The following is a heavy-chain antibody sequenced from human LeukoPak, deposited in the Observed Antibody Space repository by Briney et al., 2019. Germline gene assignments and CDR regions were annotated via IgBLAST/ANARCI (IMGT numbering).Heavy chain of an antibody. CDR2: IWYDGSKK. D-gene: IGHD3-10*01. CDR1: GFTFSSYG. J-gene: IGHJ4*02. Sequence: GGSLRLSCAASGFTFSSYGMYWVRQAPGKGLEWVAVIWYDGSKKYYADSVKGRFTISRDNSKNTLYLQMNSLRAEDTAVYYCAGEANRGYYFDYWGQGTLVTVSS. CDR3: AGEANRGYYFDY. V-gene: IGHV3-33*01.